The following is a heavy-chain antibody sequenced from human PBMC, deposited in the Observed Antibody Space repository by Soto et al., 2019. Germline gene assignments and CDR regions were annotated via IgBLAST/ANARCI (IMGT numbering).Heavy chain of an antibody. J-gene: IGHJ4*02. D-gene: IGHD2-15*01. V-gene: IGHV3-23*01. CDR2: ISGSGGST. Sequence: EVQLLESGGGLVQPGGSLRLSCAASGFTFSSYAMSWVRQAPGKGLEWGSAISGSGGSTYYADSVMGRFTISRDNSKNTLYLQMNSLRAEDTAVYYCAKESGGEDCSGGSCPFDYWGQGTLVTVSS. CDR1: GFTFSSYA. CDR3: AKESGGEDCSGGSCPFDY.